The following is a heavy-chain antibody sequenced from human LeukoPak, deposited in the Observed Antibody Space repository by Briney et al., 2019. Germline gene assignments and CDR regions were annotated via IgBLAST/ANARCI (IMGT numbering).Heavy chain of an antibody. V-gene: IGHV1-46*01. CDR3: ARAGEFSSSWFGDYYYMDV. Sequence: ASVKVSCKASGYTFTSYYMHWVRQAPGQGLEWMGIINPSGGSTSYAQKFQGRVTMTRDMSTSTVYMELSSLRSEDTAVYYCARAGEFSSSWFGDYYYMDVWGKGTTVTVSS. CDR1: GYTFTSYY. J-gene: IGHJ6*03. CDR2: INPSGGST. D-gene: IGHD6-13*01.